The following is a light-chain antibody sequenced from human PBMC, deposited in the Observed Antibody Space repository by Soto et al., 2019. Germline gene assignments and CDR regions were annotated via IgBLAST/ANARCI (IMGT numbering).Light chain of an antibody. Sequence: LTQPASVSGSPGQSVTISCTGASSDVGAYEHVSWYQQHPGRAPKLILYDVNNRPSGVSNHFSGSKSGNAASLVISGLQANDEADYYCSSYSTTNILVFGSGTKVTVL. J-gene: IGLJ1*01. CDR1: SSDVGAYEH. CDR3: SSYSTTNILV. CDR2: DVN. V-gene: IGLV2-14*03.